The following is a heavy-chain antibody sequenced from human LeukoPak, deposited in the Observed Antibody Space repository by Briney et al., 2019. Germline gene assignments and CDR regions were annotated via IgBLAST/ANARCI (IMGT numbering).Heavy chain of an antibody. J-gene: IGHJ4*02. CDR2: ISAYNGNT. CDR3: ARDVDTSMAYYFDC. V-gene: IGHV1-18*01. Sequence: ASVNVSFKASGYTFTNYGISWVRQAPGQGLEWMGWISAYNGNTNYAQRVQGRVTMTTDTSTSTAYMELRSLRSDDTAVYYCARDVDTSMAYYFDCWGQGTLVTVSS. D-gene: IGHD5-18*01. CDR1: GYTFTNYG.